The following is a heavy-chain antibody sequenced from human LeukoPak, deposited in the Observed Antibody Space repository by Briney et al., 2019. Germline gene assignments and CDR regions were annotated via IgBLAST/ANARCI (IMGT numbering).Heavy chain of an antibody. Sequence: SETLSLTCTVSGGSISSYYWSWVQQPPSKGLEWIGYFYYSGSTNYNPSLKSRVTISVDTSKNQFSLKLSSVIAADTAVYYCARQEGIAAARGYMDVWGKGTTVTVSS. CDR2: FYYSGST. CDR3: ARQEGIAAARGYMDV. J-gene: IGHJ6*03. CDR1: GGSISSYY. V-gene: IGHV4-59*08. D-gene: IGHD6-13*01.